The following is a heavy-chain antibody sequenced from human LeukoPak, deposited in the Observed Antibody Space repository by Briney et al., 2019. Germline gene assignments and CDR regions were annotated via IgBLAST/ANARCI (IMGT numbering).Heavy chain of an antibody. CDR2: IYTSGST. V-gene: IGHV4-61*02. J-gene: IGHJ4*02. CDR3: AKGREKQQLVVDY. Sequence: PSETLSLTCTVSGGYISSGSYYWSWIRQPAGKGLEWIGRIYTSGSTNYNPSLKSRVTMSVDTSKNQFSLKLSSVTAADTAVYYCAKGREKQQLVVDYWGQGTLVTVSS. CDR1: GGYISSGSYY. D-gene: IGHD6-13*01.